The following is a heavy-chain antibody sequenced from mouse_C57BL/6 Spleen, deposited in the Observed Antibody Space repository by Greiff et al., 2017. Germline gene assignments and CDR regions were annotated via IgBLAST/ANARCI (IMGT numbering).Heavy chain of an antibody. CDR3: GREDEYDGGAWFAY. Sequence: VQLQQSGAELVRPGASVKLSCKASGYTFTDYYINWVKQRPGQGLEWIARIYPGSGNTYYNEKFKGKATLTAEKSSSTAYMQLSSLTSEDSAVYFCGREDEYDGGAWFAYWGQGTLVTVSA. CDR1: GYTFTDYY. J-gene: IGHJ3*01. CDR2: IYPGSGNT. V-gene: IGHV1-76*01. D-gene: IGHD2-4*01.